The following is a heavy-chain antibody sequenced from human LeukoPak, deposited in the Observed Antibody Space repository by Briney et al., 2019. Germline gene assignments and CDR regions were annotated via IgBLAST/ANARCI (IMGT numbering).Heavy chain of an antibody. CDR3: ARAYYYDSSGYLYYFGY. Sequence: GESLKISFKGSGYSLTSYWIGWVRQMPGKGLEWMGIIYPGDSDTRYSPSFQDQVTISADKSISTAYLQWSSLKASDTAMYYCARAYYYDSSGYLYYFGYWGQGTLVTVSS. CDR1: GYSLTSYW. V-gene: IGHV5-51*01. CDR2: IYPGDSDT. D-gene: IGHD3-22*01. J-gene: IGHJ4*02.